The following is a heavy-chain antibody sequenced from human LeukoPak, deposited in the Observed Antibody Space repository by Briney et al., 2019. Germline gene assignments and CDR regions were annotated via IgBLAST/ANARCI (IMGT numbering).Heavy chain of an antibody. D-gene: IGHD3-22*01. V-gene: IGHV1-18*01. CDR1: GYTFTSYG. Sequence: ASVKVSCKASGYTFTSYGISWVRQPPGQGLERMGWTSAYNGNTTYAQKLQGRVTMTTDTSTSTAYMELRSLRSDDTAVYYCARDNPYYDSSGYYFFDYWGQGTLVTVSS. CDR3: ARDNPYYDSSGYYFFDY. CDR2: TSAYNGNT. J-gene: IGHJ4*02.